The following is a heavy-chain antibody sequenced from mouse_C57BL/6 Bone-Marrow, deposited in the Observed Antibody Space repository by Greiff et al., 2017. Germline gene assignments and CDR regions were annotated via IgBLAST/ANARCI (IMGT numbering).Heavy chain of an antibody. J-gene: IGHJ4*01. CDR2: INPSTGGT. Sequence: EVQLQQSGPELVKPGASVKISCKASGYSFTGYYMNWVKQSPEKSLEWIGEINPSTGGTTYNQKFKAKATLTVDKSSSTAYMQLKSLTSEDSAVYYCANGHYYAMDYWGQGTSVTASS. CDR3: ANGHYYAMDY. D-gene: IGHD1-2*01. CDR1: GYSFTGYY. V-gene: IGHV1-42*01.